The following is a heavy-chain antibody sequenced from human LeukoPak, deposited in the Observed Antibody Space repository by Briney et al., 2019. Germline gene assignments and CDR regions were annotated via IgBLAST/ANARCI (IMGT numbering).Heavy chain of an antibody. Sequence: GGSLRLSCAASGFTFSGYWMAWVRQAPGKGLEWVANIKQDGSEKNYVDSVKGRFTISRGNAKSSLYLQMNSLRDEDTAVYYCAREAIWGQGTMVTVSS. CDR3: AREAI. CDR2: IKQDGSEK. CDR1: GFTFSGYW. J-gene: IGHJ3*02. V-gene: IGHV3-7*01.